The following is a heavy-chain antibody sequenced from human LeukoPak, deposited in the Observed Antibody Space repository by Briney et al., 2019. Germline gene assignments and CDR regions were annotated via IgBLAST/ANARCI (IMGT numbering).Heavy chain of an antibody. Sequence: SETLSLTCAVYGGSFSGYYWSWIRQPPGKGLEWIGEINHSGSTNYNPSLKRRVTISVDTSKNQFSLKLSSVTAADTAVYYCARVLYEQLGCNWFDPWGQGTLVTVSS. CDR1: GGSFSGYY. CDR2: INHSGST. J-gene: IGHJ5*02. CDR3: ARVLYEQLGCNWFDP. D-gene: IGHD6-6*01. V-gene: IGHV4-34*01.